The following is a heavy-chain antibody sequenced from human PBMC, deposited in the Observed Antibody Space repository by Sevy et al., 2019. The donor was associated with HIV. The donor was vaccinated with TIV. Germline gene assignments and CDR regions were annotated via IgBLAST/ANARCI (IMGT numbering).Heavy chain of an antibody. D-gene: IGHD6-13*01. J-gene: IGHJ6*02. CDR3: AKGGLAAVGKSSYGMDV. Sequence: GGSLRLSCAASGFTFSSYAMNWVRQAPGKGLEWVSGIRGSGGSTYYADSVKGRFTISRDNSKNTLYLQMNSLRAEDTAVYYCAKGGLAAVGKSSYGMDVWGQGTTVTVSS. V-gene: IGHV3-23*01. CDR2: IRGSGGST. CDR1: GFTFSSYA.